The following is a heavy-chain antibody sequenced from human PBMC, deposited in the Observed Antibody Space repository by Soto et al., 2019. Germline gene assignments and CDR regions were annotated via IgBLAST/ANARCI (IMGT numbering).Heavy chain of an antibody. CDR2: IYYSGST. CDR3: ARAVFWSGYSGYYFDY. V-gene: IGHV4-31*03. J-gene: IGHJ4*02. D-gene: IGHD3-3*01. Sequence: SETLSLTCTVSGGSISSGGYYWSWIRQHPGKGLEWIGYIYYSGSTYYNPSLKSRVTISVDTSKNQFSLKLSSVTAADTAVYYCARAVFWSGYSGYYFDYWGQGTLVTVSS. CDR1: GGSISSGGYY.